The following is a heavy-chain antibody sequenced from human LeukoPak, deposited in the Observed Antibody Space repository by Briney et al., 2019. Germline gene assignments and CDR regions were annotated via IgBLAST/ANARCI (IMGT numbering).Heavy chain of an antibody. CDR1: GGSISSGDYY. D-gene: IGHD3-3*01. Sequence: SQTLSLTCTVSGGSISSGDYYWSWIRQPPGKGLEWIGYIYYSGRTYYNPSLKSRVTISVDTSKNQFSLKLSSVTAADTAVYYCARDPRFLEWAYGMDVWGQGTTVTVSS. J-gene: IGHJ6*02. CDR2: IYYSGRT. CDR3: ARDPRFLEWAYGMDV. V-gene: IGHV4-30-4*01.